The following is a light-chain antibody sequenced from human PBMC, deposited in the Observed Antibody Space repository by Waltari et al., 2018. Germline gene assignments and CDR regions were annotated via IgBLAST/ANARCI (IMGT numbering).Light chain of an antibody. Sequence: QSALIQPASVSGSPGQSIPISCPGTSRNLGSSNLFPWYQQYPGKAPKVMIYEVYKRPSGVSNRFSGSKSGNTASLTISGLQAEDETDYYCCSYAGSNSWVFGGGTKVTVL. J-gene: IGLJ3*02. V-gene: IGLV2-23*02. CDR3: CSYAGSNSWV. CDR2: EVY. CDR1: SRNLGSSNL.